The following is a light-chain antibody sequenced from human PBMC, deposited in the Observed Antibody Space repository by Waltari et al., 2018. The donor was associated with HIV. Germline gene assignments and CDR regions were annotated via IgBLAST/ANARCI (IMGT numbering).Light chain of an antibody. CDR1: TSDIGIFDS. V-gene: IGLV2-14*01. CDR2: GVY. CDR3: CSYTAIHTLI. Sequence: QSALTQPASVSGSPGQSITISCAGTTSDIGIFDSVSWYPQHPGRAPQLMIFGVYSRPSGVSSRFSGSKSGNTASLTISGLQAEDEANYYCCSYTAIHTLIFGGGTKLTVL. J-gene: IGLJ2*01.